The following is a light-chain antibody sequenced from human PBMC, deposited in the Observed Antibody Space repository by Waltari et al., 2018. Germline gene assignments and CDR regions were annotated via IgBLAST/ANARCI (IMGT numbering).Light chain of an antibody. CDR3: QQRSNWPST. J-gene: IGKJ5*01. Sequence: EIVLTQSPVTLTLSPGETATISCRASQIVSSFLAWYQQRPGQAPRVLIFDSNLRATGIPGRFSGSGSGTDFSLTISSLEPEDFAIYYCQQRSNWPSTFGQGTRLEIK. CDR1: QIVSSF. CDR2: DSN. V-gene: IGKV3-11*01.